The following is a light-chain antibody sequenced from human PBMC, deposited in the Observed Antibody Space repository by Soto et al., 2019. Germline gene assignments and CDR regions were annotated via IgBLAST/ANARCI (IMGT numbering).Light chain of an antibody. V-gene: IGKV1-33*01. Sequence: DVRMTQSPSSLSASVGDRVIITCKANQSIANFLNWFQHKPGEAPKLLISDASHLELGVPSRFSGSRSGTDFVLDISNLQSEDVATYFCQQYEDLPLTFGGGTKVDI. CDR1: QSIANF. CDR3: QQYEDLPLT. CDR2: DAS. J-gene: IGKJ4*01.